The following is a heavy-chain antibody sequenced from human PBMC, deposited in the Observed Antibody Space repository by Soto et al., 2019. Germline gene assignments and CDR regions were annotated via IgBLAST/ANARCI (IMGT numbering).Heavy chain of an antibody. CDR3: ARDRVAGIWGDAFDI. J-gene: IGHJ4*02. CDR1: GYVFTHYY. V-gene: IGHV1-46*01. CDR2: IKTAGGDT. Sequence: ASVKVSCKASGYVFTHYYIHWVRQAPGQGLEWMGIIKTAGGDTNYAQKLQGRVTMTTDTSTSTAYMDLRSLTSDDTAVYYCARDRVAGIWGDAFDIWGQGTLVTVSS. D-gene: IGHD3-16*01.